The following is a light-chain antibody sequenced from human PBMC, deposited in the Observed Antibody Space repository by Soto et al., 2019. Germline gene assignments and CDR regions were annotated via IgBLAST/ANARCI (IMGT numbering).Light chain of an antibody. CDR2: EVI. J-gene: IGLJ2*01. V-gene: IGLV2-8*01. CDR3: SSYAGSDIVV. Sequence: QSALTQPPSASGSPGQSVTISCTGTRSDVGGYNYVSWYQQHPGKAPKLMIYEVIKRPSGVPDRFSGSKSGNTASLTVSGLQAEDEAHYYCSSYAGSDIVVFGGGTKLTVL. CDR1: RSDVGGYNY.